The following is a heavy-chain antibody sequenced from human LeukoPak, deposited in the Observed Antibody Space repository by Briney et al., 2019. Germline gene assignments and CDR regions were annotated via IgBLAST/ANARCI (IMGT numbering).Heavy chain of an antibody. CDR3: ARASLGELSFDPYLFGI. CDR1: GYTFTGYY. V-gene: IGHV1-2*02. D-gene: IGHD3-16*02. J-gene: IGHJ3*02. Sequence: VASVKVSCKASGYTFTGYYMHWVRQAPGQGLEWMGWINPNSGGTNYAQKFQGRVTMARDTSISTAYMELSRLRSDDTAVYYCARASLGELSFDPYLFGIWGQGTMVTVSS. CDR2: INPNSGGT.